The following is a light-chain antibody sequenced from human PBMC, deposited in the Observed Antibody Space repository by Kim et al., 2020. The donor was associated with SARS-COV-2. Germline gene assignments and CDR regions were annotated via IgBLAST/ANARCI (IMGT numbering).Light chain of an antibody. CDR3: CSYAGSYTNYV. Sequence: SGTISCTGTSSDVGGYNYVSWYQQHPGKAPKPMIYDVSKRPSGVPDRFSGSKSGNTASLTISGLQAEDEADYYCCSYAGSYTNYVFGTGTKVTVL. CDR2: DVS. V-gene: IGLV2-11*01. J-gene: IGLJ1*01. CDR1: SSDVGGYNY.